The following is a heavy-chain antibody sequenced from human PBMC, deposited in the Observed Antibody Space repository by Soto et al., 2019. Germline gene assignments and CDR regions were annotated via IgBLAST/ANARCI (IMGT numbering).Heavy chain of an antibody. Sequence: SETLSLTCTVSGGSISSGDYYWSWIRQPPGKGLEWIGYIYYSGSTYYNPSLKSRVTISVDTSKNQFSLKLSSVTAADTAVYYCARGLNKYKELSYYFQHWGQGTLVTVSS. CDR2: IYYSGST. D-gene: IGHD3-16*02. CDR1: GGSISSGDYY. J-gene: IGHJ1*01. V-gene: IGHV4-30-4*01. CDR3: ARGLNKYKELSYYFQH.